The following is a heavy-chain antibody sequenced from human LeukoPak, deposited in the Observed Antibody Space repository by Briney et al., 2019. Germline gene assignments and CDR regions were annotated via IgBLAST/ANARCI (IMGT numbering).Heavy chain of an antibody. J-gene: IGHJ4*02. CDR1: GITFGDYA. V-gene: IGHV3-30*02. Sequence: GGSLRLSCTASGITFGDYAMSWVRQAPGKGLEWVAFIRYDGSNKYYADSVKGRFTISRDNSKNTLYLQMNSLRAEDTAVYYCAIYPPEYYYDSSGYPYFDYWGQGTLVTVSS. CDR2: IRYDGSNK. CDR3: AIYPPEYYYDSSGYPYFDY. D-gene: IGHD3-22*01.